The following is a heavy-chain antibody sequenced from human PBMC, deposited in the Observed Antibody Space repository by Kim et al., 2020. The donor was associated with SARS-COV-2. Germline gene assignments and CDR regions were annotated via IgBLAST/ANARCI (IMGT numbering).Heavy chain of an antibody. V-gene: IGHV3-43*02. Sequence: GGSLRLSCTASGFTFDDYAMHWVRQAPGKGLEWVSLISGDGGSTYYADSVKGRFSISRDNSKNSLYLQMNSLRTEDTALYYCAKEIMAGMWLKFQYSYGMDVWGQGTTVTVSS. CDR1: GFTFDDYA. J-gene: IGHJ6*02. D-gene: IGHD5-12*01. CDR3: AKEIMAGMWLKFQYSYGMDV. CDR2: ISGDGGST.